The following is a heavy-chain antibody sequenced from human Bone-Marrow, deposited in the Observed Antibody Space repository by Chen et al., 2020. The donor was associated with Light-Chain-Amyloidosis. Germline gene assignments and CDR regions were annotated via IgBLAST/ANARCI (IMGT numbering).Heavy chain of an antibody. V-gene: IGHV3-33*01. CDR1: GFTFSSYG. J-gene: IGHJ6*02. Sequence: QVQLVESGGGVVQPGRSLRLSCAASGFTFSSYGMHWVRQAPGKGLEWVAVIWYDGSNKYYADSVKGRFTISRDNSKNTLYLQMSSLRAEDTAVYYCARSRFHFGSGSYPYGMDVWGQGTTVTVSS. D-gene: IGHD3-10*01. CDR3: ARSRFHFGSGSYPYGMDV. CDR2: IWYDGSNK.